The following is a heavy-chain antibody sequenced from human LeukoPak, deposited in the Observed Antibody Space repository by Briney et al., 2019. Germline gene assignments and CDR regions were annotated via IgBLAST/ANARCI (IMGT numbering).Heavy chain of an antibody. CDR1: GLTFSSTS. J-gene: IGHJ4*02. CDR3: ARCAVFQGNYDY. V-gene: IGHV3-21*01. D-gene: IGHD3-10*01. Sequence: GGSLRLSCAAAGLTFSSTSMNWVRQTPGKGLEWVSSISGESKYIYYADSVTGRFTISRDNAKNSLYPQMSTLRAEDTAVYYGARCAVFQGNYDYWGQGTQVTVSS. CDR2: ISGESKYI.